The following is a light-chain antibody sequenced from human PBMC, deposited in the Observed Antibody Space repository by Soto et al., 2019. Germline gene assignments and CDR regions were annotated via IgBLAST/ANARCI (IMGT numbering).Light chain of an antibody. Sequence: EIVLTQSPGTLSLSPGERVTLSCRAIQSVSGNYLAWPQQKPGQAPRLLIYAVSRSATGIPDRFSGSGSGTDFTLTISRLELEDFAVYYCQHYGRSPWTFGQGTKVEIK. CDR3: QHYGRSPWT. V-gene: IGKV3-20*01. CDR1: QSVSGNY. CDR2: AVS. J-gene: IGKJ1*01.